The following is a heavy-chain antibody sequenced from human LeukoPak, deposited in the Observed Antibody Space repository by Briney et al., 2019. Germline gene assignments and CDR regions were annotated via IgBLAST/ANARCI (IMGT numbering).Heavy chain of an antibody. V-gene: IGHV3-30-3*01. CDR2: ISYDGSNK. CDR3: ARDTFTDDSSSYWGGYFDY. Sequence: GGSLRLSCAASGFTFSSYAMHWVRQAPGKGLEWVAVISYDGSNKYYADSVKGRFTISRDNSKNTLYLQMNSPRAEDTAVYYCARDTFTDDSSSYWGGYFDYWGQGTLVTVSS. D-gene: IGHD3-22*01. J-gene: IGHJ4*02. CDR1: GFTFSSYA.